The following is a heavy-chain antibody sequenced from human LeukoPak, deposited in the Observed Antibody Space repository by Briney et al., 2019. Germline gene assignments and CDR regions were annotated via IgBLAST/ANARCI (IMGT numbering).Heavy chain of an antibody. CDR1: GFTVSSDY. CDR3: ARGARHNWFDP. Sequence: PGGSLRLSCAASGFTVSSDYMNWVRQAPGKGLEWVSYISSSSTTIHYADSVKGRFTISRENAKNSLYLQMNSLRAGDTAVYYCARGARHNWFDPWGQGTLVTVSS. V-gene: IGHV3-48*01. CDR2: ISSSSTTI. J-gene: IGHJ5*02.